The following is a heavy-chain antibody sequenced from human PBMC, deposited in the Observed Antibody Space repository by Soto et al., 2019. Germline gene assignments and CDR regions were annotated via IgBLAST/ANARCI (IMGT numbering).Heavy chain of an antibody. CDR1: GYTFTDYG. Sequence: QVQLVQSGAEVKKPGASVKVSCKASGYTFTDYGISWVRQAPGRGLEWMGWISTYNGNTIYAQKIQGRVTMTTDTSTSTAYVELRSLRSDDTAVYYCAREEGISDWHAFDYWGQGTLVTVSS. J-gene: IGHJ4*02. V-gene: IGHV1-18*04. D-gene: IGHD6-19*01. CDR2: ISTYNGNT. CDR3: AREEGISDWHAFDY.